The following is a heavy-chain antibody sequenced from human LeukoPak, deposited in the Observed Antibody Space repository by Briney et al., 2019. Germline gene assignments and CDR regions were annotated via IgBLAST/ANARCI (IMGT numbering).Heavy chain of an antibody. V-gene: IGHV4-34*01. CDR3: ATYGDYGVLAFDI. CDR2: INHSGST. J-gene: IGHJ3*02. Sequence: PSETLSLTCAVYGGSFSGYYWSWIRQPPGKGLEWIGEINHSGSTNYNPSLKSRVTISVDTSKNQFSLKLSSVTAADTAVYYCATYGDYGVLAFDIWGQGTMVTVSS. CDR1: GGSFSGYY. D-gene: IGHD4-17*01.